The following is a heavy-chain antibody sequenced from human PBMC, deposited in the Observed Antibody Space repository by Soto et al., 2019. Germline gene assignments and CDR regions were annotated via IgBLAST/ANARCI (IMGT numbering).Heavy chain of an antibody. CDR1: GFTFSNAW. CDR3: TTLPDIVVVVAAIPPWWFDP. V-gene: IGHV3-15*07. Sequence: EVQLVESGGGLVKPGGSLRLSCAASGFTFSNAWMNWVRQAPGKGLEWVGRIKSKTDGGTTDYAAPVKGRFTISRDDSKNSLYLQMNSLKTEDTAVYYCTTLPDIVVVVAAIPPWWFDPWGQGTLVTVSS. D-gene: IGHD2-15*01. J-gene: IGHJ5*02. CDR2: IKSKTDGGTT.